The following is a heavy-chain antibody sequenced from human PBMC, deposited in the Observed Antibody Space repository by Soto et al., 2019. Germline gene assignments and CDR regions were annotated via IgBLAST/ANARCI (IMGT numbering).Heavy chain of an antibody. CDR3: VKVPTYYYGSGQVYGMDV. J-gene: IGHJ6*02. V-gene: IGHV3-64D*08. CDR2: ISSNGGST. CDR1: GFTFSSYA. Sequence: GGSLRLSCSASGFTFSSYAMHWVRQAPGKGLEYVSAISSNGGSTYYADSVKGRFTISRDNSKNTLYLQMSSLRAEDTAVYYCVKVPTYYYGSGQVYGMDVWGQGTTVTVSS. D-gene: IGHD3-10*01.